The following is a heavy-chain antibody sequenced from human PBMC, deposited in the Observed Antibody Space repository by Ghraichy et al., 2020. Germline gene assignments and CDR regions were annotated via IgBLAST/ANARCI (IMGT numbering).Heavy chain of an antibody. CDR2: IYYSGST. V-gene: IGHV4-59*01. Sequence: SETLSLTCTVSGGSISSYYWSWIRQPPGKGLEWIGYIYYSGSTNYNPSLKSRVTISVDTSKNQFSLKLSSVTAADTAVYYCARDTYYYDSSGYSNYYYYYMDVWGKGTTVTVSS. CDR3: ARDTYYYDSSGYSNYYYYYMDV. J-gene: IGHJ6*03. CDR1: GGSISSYY. D-gene: IGHD3-22*01.